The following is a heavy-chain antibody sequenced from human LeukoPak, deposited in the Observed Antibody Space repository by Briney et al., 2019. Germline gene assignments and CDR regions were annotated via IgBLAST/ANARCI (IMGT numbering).Heavy chain of an antibody. CDR2: IYYSGST. D-gene: IGHD5-24*01. CDR3: ARAEMATIPDAFDI. V-gene: IGHV4-39*07. CDR1: GGSISSSSYY. J-gene: IGHJ3*02. Sequence: SETLSLTCTVSGGSISSSSYYWGWIRQPPGKGLEWIGSIYYSGSTYYNPSLKSRVTISVDTSKNQFSLKLSSVTAADTAVYYCARAEMATIPDAFDIWGQGTMVTVSS.